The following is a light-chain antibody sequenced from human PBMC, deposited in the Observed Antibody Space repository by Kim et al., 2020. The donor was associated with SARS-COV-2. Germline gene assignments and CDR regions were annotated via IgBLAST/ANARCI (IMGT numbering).Light chain of an antibody. CDR2: WAS. CDR1: QSVLASSNNKNY. Sequence: DIVMTQSPDSLAVSLGERATINCKSSQSVLASSNNKNYLAWYQQKPGQPPKLLIYWASTRESGVPDRFSGSGSGTDFTLTISSLQAEDVAVYYCQQYHNTPLTFGGGTKLEI. J-gene: IGKJ4*01. CDR3: QQYHNTPLT. V-gene: IGKV4-1*01.